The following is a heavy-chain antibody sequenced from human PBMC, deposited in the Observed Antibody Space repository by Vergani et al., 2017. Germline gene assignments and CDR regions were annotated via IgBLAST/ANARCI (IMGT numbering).Heavy chain of an antibody. CDR1: GGSLINYY. CDR2: IYSSGST. Sequence: QVQLQESGPGLVKPSETLSLTCTVSGGSLINYYWSWVRQPPGKGLEWIGYIYSSGSTTYSPSLKSRLTMSVDPSKNQFSLKLRSVTLADTAVYYCARTIGHCSNSNCYNLADWGQGTLVTVSS. V-gene: IGHV4-59*01. D-gene: IGHD2-2*02. CDR3: ARTIGHCSNSNCYNLAD. J-gene: IGHJ4*02.